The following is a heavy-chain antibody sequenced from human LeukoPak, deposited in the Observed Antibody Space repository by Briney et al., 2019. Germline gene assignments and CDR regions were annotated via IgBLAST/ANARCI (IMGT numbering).Heavy chain of an antibody. Sequence: SVKVSCKASGGTFSSYAISWVRQAPGQGLEWMGGIIPIFGTANYAQKFQGRVTITADESASTAYMELSSLGSEDTAVYYCASQGGEMATITFWGQGTLVTVSS. J-gene: IGHJ4*02. V-gene: IGHV1-69*01. CDR2: IIPIFGTA. D-gene: IGHD5-24*01. CDR1: GGTFSSYA. CDR3: ASQGGEMATITF.